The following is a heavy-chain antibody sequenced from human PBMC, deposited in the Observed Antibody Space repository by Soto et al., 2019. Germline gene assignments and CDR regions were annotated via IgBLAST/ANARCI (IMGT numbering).Heavy chain of an antibody. CDR2: IYYSGST. D-gene: IGHD3-10*01. CDR3: ARSYMVRGAHFDY. V-gene: IGHV4-31*03. CDR1: GGSISSGGYY. J-gene: IGHJ4*02. Sequence: QVQLQESGPGLVKPSQTLSLTCTVSGGSISSGGYYWSWSRQHPGKGLAWIGYIYYSGSTYYNPSLKRRVTIAVDTSKNQFSLKLSSVTAADTAVYYCARSYMVRGAHFDYWGQGTLVTVSS.